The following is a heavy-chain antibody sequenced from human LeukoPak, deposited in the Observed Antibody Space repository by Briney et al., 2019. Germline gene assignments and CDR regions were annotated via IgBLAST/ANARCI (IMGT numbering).Heavy chain of an antibody. CDR2: IYYSGST. Sequence: SETLSLTCTVSGGSISSYYWSWIRQPPGKGLEWIGYIYYSGSTNYNPSLKSRVTISVDTSKNQFSLKLSSVTAADTAVYYCARDLAVFDASDIWGQGTMVTVSS. D-gene: IGHD1-14*01. J-gene: IGHJ3*02. V-gene: IGHV4-59*01. CDR1: GGSISSYY. CDR3: ARDLAVFDASDI.